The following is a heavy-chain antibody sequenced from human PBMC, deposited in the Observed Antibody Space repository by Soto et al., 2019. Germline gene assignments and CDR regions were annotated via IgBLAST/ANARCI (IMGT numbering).Heavy chain of an antibody. J-gene: IGHJ2*01. D-gene: IGHD5-12*01. CDR3: ERARVRWLQFEWYFDL. CDR1: GYTFTSYG. V-gene: IGHV1-18*01. Sequence: ASVKVSCKASGYTFTSYGISWVRQAPGPGLEWIGCISAHNGNTNYAQKLQGRVTMTTDTSTSTAYMELSSLRSDDPAVYYCERARVRWLQFEWYFDLWGRGTMVTVSS. CDR2: ISAHNGNT.